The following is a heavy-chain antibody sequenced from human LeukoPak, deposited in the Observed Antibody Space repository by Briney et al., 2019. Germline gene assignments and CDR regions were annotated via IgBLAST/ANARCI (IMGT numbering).Heavy chain of an antibody. CDR1: GFTFSSYA. Sequence: QTGGSLRLSCAASGFTFSSYAMSWVRQAPGKGLEWVSAISGSGGSTYYADSVRGRFTISRDNSKNTLYLQMNSLRAEDTAVYYCAKDVFGYSYGYFDYWGQGTLVTVSS. V-gene: IGHV3-23*01. D-gene: IGHD5-18*01. J-gene: IGHJ4*02. CDR2: ISGSGGST. CDR3: AKDVFGYSYGYFDY.